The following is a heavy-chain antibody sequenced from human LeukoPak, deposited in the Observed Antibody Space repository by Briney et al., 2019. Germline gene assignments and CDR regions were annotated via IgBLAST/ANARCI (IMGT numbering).Heavy chain of an antibody. CDR3: ARGDSSGWQRGQFDY. CDR2: IYTSGST. CDR1: GGSISSYY. V-gene: IGHV4-4*07. D-gene: IGHD6-19*01. Sequence: SETLSLTCTVSGGSISSYYWSWIRQPAGKGLEWIGRIYTSGSTNYNPSLKSRVTISVDTSKNQFSLKLSSVTAADTAVYYCARGDSSGWQRGQFDYWGQGTLVTVSS. J-gene: IGHJ4*02.